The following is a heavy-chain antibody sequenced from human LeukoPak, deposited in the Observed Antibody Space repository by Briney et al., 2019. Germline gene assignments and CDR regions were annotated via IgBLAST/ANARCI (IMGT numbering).Heavy chain of an antibody. D-gene: IGHD1-26*01. CDR3: ARGEPPGNWFDP. CDR1: GYSISSGYY. CDR2: IYHSGST. V-gene: IGHV4-38-2*02. J-gene: IGHJ5*02. Sequence: PSETLSLTCTVSGYSISSGYYWGWIRQPPGKGLEWIGSIYHSGSTYYNPSLKSRVTISIDTSKNQFSLKLSSVTAADTAVYYCARGEPPGNWFDPWGQGTLVTVSS.